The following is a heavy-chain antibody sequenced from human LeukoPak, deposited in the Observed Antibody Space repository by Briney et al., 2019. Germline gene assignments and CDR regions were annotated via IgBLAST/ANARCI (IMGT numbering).Heavy chain of an antibody. V-gene: IGHV3-48*04. CDR2: ISSSSNTI. D-gene: IGHD1-1*01. CDR1: GLTFRSYS. Sequence: GGSLRLSCAVSGLTFRSYSMNWVRQAPGKGLEWVSYISSSSNTIYYADSVKGRFTISRDNAKNSLYLQMNSLRAEDTAVYYCARAFAGFPPDYWGQGTLVTVSS. CDR3: ARAFAGFPPDY. J-gene: IGHJ4*02.